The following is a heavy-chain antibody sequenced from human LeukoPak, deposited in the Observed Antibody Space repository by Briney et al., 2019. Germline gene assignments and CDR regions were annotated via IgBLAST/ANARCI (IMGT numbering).Heavy chain of an antibody. V-gene: IGHV4-59*01. CDR3: ARVKNYEYYYMDV. D-gene: IGHD3-3*01. J-gene: IGHJ6*03. CDR1: GGSISSYY. CDR2: INYSGST. Sequence: SETLSLTCTVSGGSISSYYWSWIRQPPGKGLEWIGYINYSGSTNYNPSLKSRVTISVDTSKNQFSLKLSSVTAADTAVYYCARVKNYEYYYMDVWGKGTTVTVSS.